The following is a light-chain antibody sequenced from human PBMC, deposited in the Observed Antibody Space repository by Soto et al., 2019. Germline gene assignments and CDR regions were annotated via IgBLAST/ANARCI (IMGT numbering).Light chain of an antibody. V-gene: IGKV3-15*01. J-gene: IGKJ4*01. CDR3: QQYNNWPLT. CDR1: QSVSSN. CDR2: GAS. Sequence: ILMSQSPPTLSVSQGERATLSCRAGQSVSSNLAWYQQKPGQAPRLLIYGASTRATGIPARFSGSGSGTEFTLTISSLQSEDFAVYYCQQYNNWPLTFGGGTKVDIK.